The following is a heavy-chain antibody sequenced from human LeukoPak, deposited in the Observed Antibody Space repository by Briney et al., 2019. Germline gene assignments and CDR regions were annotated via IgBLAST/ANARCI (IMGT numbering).Heavy chain of an antibody. CDR1: GYSISSGYY. D-gene: IGHD3-3*01. J-gene: IGHJ3*02. Sequence: SETLSLTCTVSGYSISSGYYWGWIRQPPGKGLEWIGSIYHSGSTYYNPSLKSRVTISVDTSKNQFSLKLSSVTAADTAVYYCARGVEYQGDAFDIWGQGTMVTVSS. V-gene: IGHV4-38-2*02. CDR2: IYHSGST. CDR3: ARGVEYQGDAFDI.